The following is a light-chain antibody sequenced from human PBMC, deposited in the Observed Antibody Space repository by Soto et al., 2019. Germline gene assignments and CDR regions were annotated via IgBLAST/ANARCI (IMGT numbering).Light chain of an antibody. CDR3: QKYNSAPRT. Sequence: DIQMTQSPSSLSASGGDRVTISCRASQGISNYLAWYQQKPGKVPKLLIYAASTLQSGVPSRFSGSGSGTEFTLTISSLQPEDVATYYCQKYNSAPRTFGQGTKVEIK. CDR2: AAS. J-gene: IGKJ1*01. V-gene: IGKV1-27*01. CDR1: QGISNY.